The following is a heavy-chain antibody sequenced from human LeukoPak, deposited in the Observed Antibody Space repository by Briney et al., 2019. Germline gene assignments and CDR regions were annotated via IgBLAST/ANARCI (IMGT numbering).Heavy chain of an antibody. CDR3: ARARDSGYDFGDEYFQH. CDR1: GYTFTSYG. J-gene: IGHJ1*01. Sequence: ASVKVSRKASGYTFTSYGISWVRQAPGQGLEWMGWISAYNGNTNYAQKLQGRVTMTTDTSTSTAYMELRSLRSDDTAVYYCARARDSGYDFGDEYFQHWGQGTLVTVSS. V-gene: IGHV1-18*04. CDR2: ISAYNGNT. D-gene: IGHD5-12*01.